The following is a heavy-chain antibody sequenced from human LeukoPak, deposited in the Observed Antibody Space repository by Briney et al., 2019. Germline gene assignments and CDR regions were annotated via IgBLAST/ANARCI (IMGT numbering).Heavy chain of an antibody. CDR2: ISSSSSYI. V-gene: IGHV3-21*01. CDR1: GVSISGTTYC. J-gene: IGHJ4*02. D-gene: IGHD3-16*02. CDR3: ARDHPMGRLGELSHPYYFDY. Sequence: ETLSLTCTVSGVSISGTTYCWAWIRQPPGKGLEWVSSISSSSSYIYYADSVKGRFTISRDNAKNSLYLQMNSLRAEDTAVYYCARDHPMGRLGELSHPYYFDYWGQGTLVTVSS.